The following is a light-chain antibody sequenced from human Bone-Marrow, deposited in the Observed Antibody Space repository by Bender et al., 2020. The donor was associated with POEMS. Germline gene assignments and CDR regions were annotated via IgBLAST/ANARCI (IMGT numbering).Light chain of an antibody. CDR2: EDG. CDR3: QVWETSNDHPYVI. CDR1: DIESKS. V-gene: IGLV3-21*03. J-gene: IGLJ2*01. Sequence: SYVLTQPPSVSVVPGMTARITCGGNDIESKSVHWYQQRSGQAPVLVVYEDGGRPTGIPERFSGSSSGNTATLTISRAEAGDEADYFCQVWETSNDHPYVIFGGGTKLTVL.